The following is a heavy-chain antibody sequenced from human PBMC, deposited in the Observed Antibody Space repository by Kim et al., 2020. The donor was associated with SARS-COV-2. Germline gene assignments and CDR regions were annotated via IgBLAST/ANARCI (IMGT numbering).Heavy chain of an antibody. CDR3: ARDKRGTYYYDSSGPTPLDY. D-gene: IGHD3-22*01. CDR2: ISAYNGNT. CDR1: GYTFTSYG. Sequence: ASVKVSCKASGYTFTSYGISWVRQAPGQGLEWMGWISAYNGNTNYAQKLQGRVTMTTDTSTSTAYMELRSLRSDDTAVYYCARDKRGTYYYDSSGPTPLDYWGQGTLVTVSS. J-gene: IGHJ4*02. V-gene: IGHV1-18*04.